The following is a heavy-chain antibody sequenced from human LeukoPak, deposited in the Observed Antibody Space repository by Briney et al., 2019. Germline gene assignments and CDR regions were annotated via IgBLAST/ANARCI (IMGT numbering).Heavy chain of an antibody. Sequence: GRSLSLSCAASGLAFDDYAMHWVGQAAGHELEGVAFIRYAGSNKSYAASVTGRFNISRDNSKNTLYLQMNRLRAEDTAIYYCAKNGDRGAYCSGGSCYPYFYYYMDVWGKGTTVTISS. CDR1: GLAFDDYA. V-gene: IGHV3-30*02. D-gene: IGHD2-15*01. CDR3: AKNGDRGAYCSGGSCYPYFYYYMDV. J-gene: IGHJ6*03. CDR2: IRYAGSNK.